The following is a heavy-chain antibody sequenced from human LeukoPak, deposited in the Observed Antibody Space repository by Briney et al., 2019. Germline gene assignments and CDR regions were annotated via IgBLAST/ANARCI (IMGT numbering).Heavy chain of an antibody. CDR3: ARHNYGLDV. CDR2: IFLGDSDT. J-gene: IGHJ6*02. Sequence: GASLQISCKVSEYGSTYYWVSWVRQMPGKGLEWMGIIFLGDSDTRYSPSFQGQVSISADKSTSTAYLQLISLKASDTAVYYCARHNYGLDVWGQGTTVTVSS. V-gene: IGHV5-51*01. CDR1: EYGSTYYW.